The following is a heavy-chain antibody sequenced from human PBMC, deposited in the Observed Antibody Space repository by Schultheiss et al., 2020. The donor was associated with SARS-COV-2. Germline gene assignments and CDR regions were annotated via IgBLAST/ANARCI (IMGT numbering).Heavy chain of an antibody. CDR3: ARDQGYCSSTSCYTHLRFLEWLFIFDY. J-gene: IGHJ4*02. V-gene: IGHV3-23*01. CDR2: ISGSGGST. Sequence: GGSLRLSCAASGFTFSSYWMSWVRQAPGKGLEWVSAISGSGGSTYYADSVKGRFTISRDNSKNTLYLQMNSLRAEDTAVYYCARDQGYCSSTSCYTHLRFLEWLFIFDYWGQGALVTVSS. CDR1: GFTFSSYW. D-gene: IGHD2-2*02.